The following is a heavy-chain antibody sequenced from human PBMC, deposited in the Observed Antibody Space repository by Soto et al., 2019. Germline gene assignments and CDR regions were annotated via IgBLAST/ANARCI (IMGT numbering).Heavy chain of an antibody. CDR2: IIPIFGTA. CDR3: ARTYGGNLYYYGMDV. Sequence: ASVKVSCKASGGTFSSYAIIWVRQAPGQGLEWMGGIIPIFGTANYAQKFQGRVTITADESTSTAYMELSSLRSEDTAVYYCARTYGGNLYYYGMDVWGQGTTVTVSS. V-gene: IGHV1-69*13. CDR1: GGTFSSYA. D-gene: IGHD4-17*01. J-gene: IGHJ6*02.